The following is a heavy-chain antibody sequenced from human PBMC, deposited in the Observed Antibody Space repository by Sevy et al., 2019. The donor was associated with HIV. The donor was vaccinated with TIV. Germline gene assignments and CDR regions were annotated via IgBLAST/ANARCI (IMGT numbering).Heavy chain of an antibody. CDR1: RFTFTSSA. V-gene: IGHV1-58*01. J-gene: IGHJ6*02. CDR3: AAARTWSGYYRGGYYYYGMDV. CDR2: IVVGSGNT. Sequence: ASVKVSCKASRFTFTSSAVQWVRQARGQRLEWIGWIVVGSGNTNYAQKFQERVTITRDMSTSTAYMELSSLRSEDTAVYYCAAARTWSGYYRGGYYYYGMDVWGQGTTVTVSS. D-gene: IGHD3-3*01.